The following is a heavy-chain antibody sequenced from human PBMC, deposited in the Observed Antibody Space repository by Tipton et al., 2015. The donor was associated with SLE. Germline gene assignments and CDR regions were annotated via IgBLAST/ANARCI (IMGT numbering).Heavy chain of an antibody. Sequence: TLSLTCAVYGGSFSGYSWTWIRQAPRKGLEWIGDINHSGITNYNPSLKSRVTISLDTSKSQFSLRVNSVTAADTAVYYCARQMQRCSACPKFFDYWGQGTLVTVSS. CDR2: INHSGIT. J-gene: IGHJ4*02. D-gene: IGHD6-19*01. CDR3: ARQMQRCSACPKFFDY. CDR1: GGSFSGYS. V-gene: IGHV4-34*01.